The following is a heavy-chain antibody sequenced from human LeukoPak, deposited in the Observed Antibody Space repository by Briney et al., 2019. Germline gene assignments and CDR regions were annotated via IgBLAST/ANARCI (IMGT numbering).Heavy chain of an antibody. D-gene: IGHD3-22*01. CDR2: ISSRSSTI. J-gene: IGHJ3*02. CDR1: GFTFSSYS. Sequence: GGSLRLSCAASGFTFSSYSMNWVRQAPGKGLEWVSYISSRSSTIYYADSVKGRFTISRDNAKNSLYLQMNSLRAEDTAVYYCARVYYDSSGYYDAFDIWGQGTMVTVSS. V-gene: IGHV3-48*01. CDR3: ARVYYDSSGYYDAFDI.